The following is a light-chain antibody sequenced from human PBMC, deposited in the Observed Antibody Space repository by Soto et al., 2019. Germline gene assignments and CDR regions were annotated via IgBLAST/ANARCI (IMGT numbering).Light chain of an antibody. Sequence: EIVLTQSPGTLSLSPGERATLSCRASQSVSSSYLAWYQQKPGQAPRLLIYGASSRATGIPDRFSGSGSGTDFTLTISRLKPEDLAVYFCQQYGSSPLTFGGGTKVEIK. J-gene: IGKJ4*01. CDR3: QQYGSSPLT. V-gene: IGKV3-20*01. CDR2: GAS. CDR1: QSVSSSY.